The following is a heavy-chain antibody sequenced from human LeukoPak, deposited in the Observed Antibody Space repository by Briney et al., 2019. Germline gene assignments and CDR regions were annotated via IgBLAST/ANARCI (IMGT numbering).Heavy chain of an antibody. J-gene: IGHJ6*02. Sequence: GRSLRLSCAASGFTFSSYAMHWVRQAPGKGLEGVAVISYDGSNKYYADSVKGRFTISRDNSKNTLYLQMNSLRAEDTAVYYCARSFGGEQQLGYYYYYGMDVWGQGTTVTVSS. CDR1: GFTFSSYA. V-gene: IGHV3-30-3*01. D-gene: IGHD6-13*01. CDR3: ARSFGGEQQLGYYYYYGMDV. CDR2: ISYDGSNK.